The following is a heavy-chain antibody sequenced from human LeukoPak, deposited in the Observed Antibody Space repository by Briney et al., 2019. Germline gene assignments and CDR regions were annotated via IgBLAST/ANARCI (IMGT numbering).Heavy chain of an antibody. V-gene: IGHV3-23*01. CDR2: ISGSGGST. CDR1: GFTFSSYA. J-gene: IGHJ3*01. Sequence: PGGSLRLSCAASGFTFSSYAMSWVRQAPGKGLEWVSAISGSGGSTYYADSVKGRFTISRDNSKNAVYLQMNSLKVEDTAVYYCAKEIYCTATSCQGNDAFDLWGQGTVVTVSS. CDR3: AKEIYCTATSCQGNDAFDL. D-gene: IGHD2-8*02.